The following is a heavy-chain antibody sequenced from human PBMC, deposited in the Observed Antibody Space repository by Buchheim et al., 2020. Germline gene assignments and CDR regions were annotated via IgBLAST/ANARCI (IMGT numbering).Heavy chain of an antibody. D-gene: IGHD6-19*01. CDR1: GYSFTNYW. CDR2: IDPSDSYT. J-gene: IGHJ4*02. CDR3: ARPLQWLDDEDDY. V-gene: IGHV5-10-1*01. Sequence: EVQLVQSGAEVKKPGESLRISCEASGYSFTNYWITWVRQMPGKGLEWMGRIDPSDSYTNYSPSFQGHVTISADKSISTAYLQWNSLKASDTAMYYCARPLQWLDDEDDYWGQGTL.